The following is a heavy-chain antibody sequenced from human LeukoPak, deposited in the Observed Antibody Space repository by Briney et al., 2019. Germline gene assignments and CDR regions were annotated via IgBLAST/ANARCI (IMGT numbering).Heavy chain of an antibody. CDR3: AKDLSHYYDSRGYYRAGGFDY. D-gene: IGHD3-22*01. V-gene: IGHV3-30*18. J-gene: IGHJ4*02. CDR1: GFTFSSYG. Sequence: PGGSLRLSCAASGFTFSSYGRHWVRQAPGKGLEWVAVISYDGSNKYYADSVKGRFTISRDNSKNTLYLQMNSLRAEDTAVYYCAKDLSHYYDSRGYYRAGGFDYWGQGTLVTVSS. CDR2: ISYDGSNK.